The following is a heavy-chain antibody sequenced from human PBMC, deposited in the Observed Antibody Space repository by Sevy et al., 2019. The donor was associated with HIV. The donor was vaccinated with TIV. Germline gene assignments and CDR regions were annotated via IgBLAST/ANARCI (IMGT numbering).Heavy chain of an antibody. CDR3: ARGPHRCSGSSCYTVDFDY. Sequence: ASVKVSCKASGGTFSSYGFSWVRQAPGQGLEWMGGIIPIFGTAKYAQKFQGRVTITADKSMTTAYMELSSLRSEDTAVYYCARGPHRCSGSSCYTVDFDYWGQGTLVTVSS. V-gene: IGHV1-69*06. CDR1: GGTFSSYG. J-gene: IGHJ4*02. CDR2: IIPIFGTA. D-gene: IGHD2-15*01.